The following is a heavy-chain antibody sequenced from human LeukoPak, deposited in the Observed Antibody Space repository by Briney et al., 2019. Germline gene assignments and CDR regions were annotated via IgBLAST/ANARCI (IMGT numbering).Heavy chain of an antibody. V-gene: IGHV3-23*01. CDR3: AKELYGNPSGY. J-gene: IGHJ4*02. D-gene: IGHD2-8*01. Sequence: GGSLRLSCAAPGLTLRSSAMSWVRQAPGKGLEWVSAISGDGGTISYAASVRGRFTISRDNAKNTLFLQMSSLRAGDTALYYCAKELYGNPSGYWGQGTRVTVSS. CDR1: GLTLRSSA. CDR2: ISGDGGTI.